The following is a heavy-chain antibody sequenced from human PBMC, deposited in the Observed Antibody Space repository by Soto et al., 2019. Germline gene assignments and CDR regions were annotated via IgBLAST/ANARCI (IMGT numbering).Heavy chain of an antibody. V-gene: IGHV1-69*01. CDR1: GGTFSSYA. D-gene: IGHD3-16*01. CDR2: IIPAFGTA. J-gene: IGHJ4*02. CDR3: AAIYDRFDY. Sequence: QVQLVQSGAEVKKPGSSVKVSCKASGGTFSSYAIRWVRQAPGQGLEWMGGIIPAFGTANYAQKLQGRVAITADESTNTAYMELNSLTSEDTAVYYCAAIYDRFDYWGQGTLVTVSS.